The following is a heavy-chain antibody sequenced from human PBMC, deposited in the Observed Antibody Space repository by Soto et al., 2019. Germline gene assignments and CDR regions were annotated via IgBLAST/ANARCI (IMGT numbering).Heavy chain of an antibody. D-gene: IGHD4-17*01. CDR1: GYTFTSYY. Sequence: ASVKVSCKASGYTFTSYYMQWVRQAPGQGLEWMGVIEPSGGSRSYTQKFQGRVTMTRDTSTSTVYMELSSLRSEDTAVYYCARTTMTFYYFDFWGQGTLVTVSS. V-gene: IGHV1-46*01. CDR3: ARTTMTFYYFDF. CDR2: IEPSGGSR. J-gene: IGHJ4*02.